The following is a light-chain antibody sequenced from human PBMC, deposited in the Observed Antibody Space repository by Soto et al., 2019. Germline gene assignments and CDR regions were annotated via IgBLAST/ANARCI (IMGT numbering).Light chain of an antibody. J-gene: IGKJ5*01. CDR3: QQRTSYPTT. CDR2: TAS. CDR1: QGISSY. Sequence: DIQLTQSPSFLSASVGDRVTITCRASQGISSYLAWYQQKPGKAPNLLIHTASTLQSGVPSRFSGSGSGTEFTLTISSLQPEDFAAYYCQQRTSYPTTSGQGTRLEI. V-gene: IGKV1-9*01.